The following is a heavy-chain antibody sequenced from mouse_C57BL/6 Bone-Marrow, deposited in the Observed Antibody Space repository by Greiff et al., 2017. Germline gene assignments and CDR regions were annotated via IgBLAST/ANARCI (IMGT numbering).Heavy chain of an antibody. CDR3: AKNGNYPYWYFDV. V-gene: IGHV2-5*01. CDR2: IWRGGST. CDR1: GFSLTSYG. J-gene: IGHJ1*03. Sequence: QVQLQQSGPGLVQPSQSLSITCTVSGFSLTSYGVHWVRQSPGKGLEWLGVIWRGGSTDYNAAFMSRLSITKDNSKSQVFFKMNSLQADDTAIYYCAKNGNYPYWYFDVWGTGTTVTVSS. D-gene: IGHD2-1*01.